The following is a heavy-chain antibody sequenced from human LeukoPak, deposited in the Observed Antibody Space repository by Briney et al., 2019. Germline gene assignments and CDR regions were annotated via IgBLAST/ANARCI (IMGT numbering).Heavy chain of an antibody. Sequence: SETLSLTCTVSGGSISSYYWSWIRQPPGKGLEWIGYIYYSESTNYNPSLKSRVTISVDTSKNQFSLKLSSVTAADTAVYYCARHGGPGDYGDYGDYFDYWGQGTLVTVSS. CDR1: GGSISSYY. CDR2: IYYSEST. J-gene: IGHJ4*02. CDR3: ARHGGPGDYGDYGDYFDY. D-gene: IGHD4-17*01. V-gene: IGHV4-59*08.